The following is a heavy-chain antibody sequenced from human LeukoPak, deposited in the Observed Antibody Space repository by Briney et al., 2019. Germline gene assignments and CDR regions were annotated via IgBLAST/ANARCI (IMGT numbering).Heavy chain of an antibody. V-gene: IGHV4-30-2*01. CDR2: IYHSGST. CDR3: ARVGAAAMFGSGAWFDP. J-gene: IGHJ5*02. Sequence: SETLSLTCAVSGGSIGSGGYSWSWLRQPPGKGLEWIGYIYHSGSTYYNPSLKSRVTISVDRSKNQFSLKLSSVTAADTAVYYCARVGAAAMFGSGAWFDPWGQGTLVTVSS. D-gene: IGHD2-2*01. CDR1: GGSIGSGGYS.